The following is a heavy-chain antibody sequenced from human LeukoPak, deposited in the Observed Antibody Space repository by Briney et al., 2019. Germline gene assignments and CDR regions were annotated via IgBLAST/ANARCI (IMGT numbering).Heavy chain of an antibody. Sequence: GGSLRLSCAASGFTSDDYAMHWVRQAPGKGLEWVSLISGDGGSTYYADSVKGRFTISRDNSKNSLYLQMNSLRTEDTALYYCAKVGEASSWGDYYYGMDVWGQGTTVTVSS. CDR3: AKVGEASSWGDYYYGMDV. D-gene: IGHD6-13*01. V-gene: IGHV3-43*02. J-gene: IGHJ6*02. CDR1: GFTSDDYA. CDR2: ISGDGGST.